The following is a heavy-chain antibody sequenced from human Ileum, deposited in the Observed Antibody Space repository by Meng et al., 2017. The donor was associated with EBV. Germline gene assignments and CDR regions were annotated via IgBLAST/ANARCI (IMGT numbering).Heavy chain of an antibody. CDR1: GGSISGYY. Sequence: QVQLQESGPGLVKPSXXLSLTCTVSGGSISGYYWTWVRQPPGKGLEWIGYIDDSGSTNYNPSLKSRVTISRDTSKNQFSLKLSSVTAADTAVYCCARGGGRYLYWGQGTLVTVSS. D-gene: IGHD6-19*01. CDR3: ARGGGRYLY. J-gene: IGHJ4*02. V-gene: IGHV4-59*01. CDR2: IDDSGST.